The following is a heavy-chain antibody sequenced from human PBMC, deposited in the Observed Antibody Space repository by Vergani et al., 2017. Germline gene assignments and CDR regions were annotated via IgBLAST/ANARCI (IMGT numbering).Heavy chain of an antibody. D-gene: IGHD3-3*01. CDR3: ASGGNFWSGYWGDDAFDI. Sequence: QVQLVQSGAEVKKPGASVKVSCKASGYTFTGYYMHWVRQAPGQGLEWMGWINPNSGGTNYAQKFQGRVTMTRDTSLSTAYMELSRLRSDDTAVYYCASGGNFWSGYWGDDAFDIWGQGTMVTVSS. CDR1: GYTFTGYY. J-gene: IGHJ3*02. V-gene: IGHV1-2*02. CDR2: INPNSGGT.